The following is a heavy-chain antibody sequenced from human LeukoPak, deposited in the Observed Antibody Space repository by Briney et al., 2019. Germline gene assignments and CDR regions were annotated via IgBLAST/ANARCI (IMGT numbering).Heavy chain of an antibody. CDR3: ARASITIFGVVTSAESDGDDY. Sequence: ASLKVACKAHGYTLTGYYMQCVRQAPGQGLDWIRWIKPKSGATIYAQNFRGKGTMTRDASISTAYMELSRLRSNDTAMYSCARASITIFGVVTSAESDGDDYWGQGTLVTVSS. V-gene: IGHV1-2*02. CDR2: IKPKSGAT. D-gene: IGHD3-3*01. CDR1: GYTLTGYY. J-gene: IGHJ4*02.